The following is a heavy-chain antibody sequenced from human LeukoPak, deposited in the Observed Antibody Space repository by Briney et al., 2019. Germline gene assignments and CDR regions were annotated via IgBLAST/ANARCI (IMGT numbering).Heavy chain of an antibody. CDR2: ISGSGGST. CDR3: AKDQNSGSGSYSNFDY. CDR1: GFTFSNYA. Sequence: GGSLRLSCAASGFTFSNYAMSWVRQAPGKGLEWVSGISGSGGSTYYADSVKGRFTISRDNSRNTLYLQMNNLRAEDTALYYCAKDQNSGSGSYSNFDYWGQGTLVVVSS. D-gene: IGHD3-10*01. V-gene: IGHV3-23*01. J-gene: IGHJ4*02.